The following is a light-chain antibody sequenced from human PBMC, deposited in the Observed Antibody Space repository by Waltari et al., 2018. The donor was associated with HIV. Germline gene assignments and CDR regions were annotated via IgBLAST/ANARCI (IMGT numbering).Light chain of an antibody. J-gene: IGKJ1*01. CDR3: MQGTHRT. V-gene: IGKV2-30*01. CDR2: KVS. CDR1: QSLVYSDGNTY. Sequence: DVVMTQSPLSLPVTLGQPASISCRSSQSLVYSDGNTYLNWFQQRPGQSPRRLIYKVSNRDSGVPARFSGSGSGTDFTLKISRVEAEYVGVYYCMQGTHRTFGQGTKVEIK.